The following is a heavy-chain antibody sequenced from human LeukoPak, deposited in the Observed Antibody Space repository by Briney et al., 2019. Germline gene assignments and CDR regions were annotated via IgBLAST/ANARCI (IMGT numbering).Heavy chain of an antibody. Sequence: SETLSLTCTVSGGSISRGDYYWSWIRQPPGTGLDWIGYIYYSGSTYCNPSLKCRVTISVDTSKNQFSLKLSSVTAANTAVYYCARYDILTGYYNEWGQGTLVTVSS. D-gene: IGHD3-9*01. V-gene: IGHV4-30-4*01. CDR1: GGSISRGDYY. J-gene: IGHJ4*02. CDR3: ARYDILTGYYNE. CDR2: IYYSGST.